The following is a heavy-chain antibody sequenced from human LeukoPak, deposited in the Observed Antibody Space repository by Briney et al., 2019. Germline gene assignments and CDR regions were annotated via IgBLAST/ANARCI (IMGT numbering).Heavy chain of an antibody. CDR2: ISYDGSNK. V-gene: IGHV3-30*03. CDR1: GFTFSSYG. J-gene: IGHJ4*02. CDR3: ASWRNDYYDRSGYLVPSTNY. Sequence: GRSLRLSCAASGFTFSSYGMHWVRQAPGKGLEWVAVISYDGSNKYYADSVKGRFTISRDNAKKSLFLQMNSLRAEDTAVYYCASWRNDYYDRSGYLVPSTNYWGQGTLVTVSS. D-gene: IGHD3-22*01.